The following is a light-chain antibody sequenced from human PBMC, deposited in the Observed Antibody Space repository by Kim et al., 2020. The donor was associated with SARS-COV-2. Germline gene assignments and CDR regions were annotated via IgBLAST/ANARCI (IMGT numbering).Light chain of an antibody. V-gene: IGKV1-5*01. CDR3: QHHSTYPIT. J-gene: IGKJ5*01. CDR2: DAS. Sequence: IQLTQSPCTLSASVGDRVTITCRASQSIGGWLAWYQQKPGKAPKLLIYDASSVESGVPSRFSGSGSGTEFTLTISSLQPDDSATYYCQHHSTYPITFGQGTRLEIK. CDR1: QSIGGW.